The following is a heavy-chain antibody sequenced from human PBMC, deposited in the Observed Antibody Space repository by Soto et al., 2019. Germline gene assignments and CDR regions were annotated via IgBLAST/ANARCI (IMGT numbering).Heavy chain of an antibody. D-gene: IGHD3-22*01. CDR3: ARDYYDSSGYPVYNWFDP. CDR2: IYYSGST. J-gene: IGHJ5*02. Sequence: QVQLQESGPGLVKPSQTLSLTCTVSGGSISSGGYYWSWIRQHPGKGLEWIGYIYYSGSTYYNPSLKSRVNISVDTSKNQFSLKLSSVTAADTAVYYCARDYYDSSGYPVYNWFDPWGQGTLVTVSS. V-gene: IGHV4-31*03. CDR1: GGSISSGGYY.